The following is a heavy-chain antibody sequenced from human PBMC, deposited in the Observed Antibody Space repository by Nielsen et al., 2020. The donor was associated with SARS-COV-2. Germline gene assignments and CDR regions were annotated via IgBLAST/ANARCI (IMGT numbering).Heavy chain of an antibody. Sequence: GGSLRLSCAASGFTVSSNYMSWVRQAPGKGLEWVSVIYSGGSTYYADSVKDRFTISRDSSKNTLYLQMSSLRAEDTAVYYCEKEAWLEARGQGTLVTVSP. CDR3: EKEAWLEA. CDR2: IYSGGST. D-gene: IGHD6-19*01. V-gene: IGHV3-66*01. CDR1: GFTVSSNY. J-gene: IGHJ4*02.